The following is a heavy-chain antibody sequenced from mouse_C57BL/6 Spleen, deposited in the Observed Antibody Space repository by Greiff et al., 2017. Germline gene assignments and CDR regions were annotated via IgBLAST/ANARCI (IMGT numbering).Heavy chain of an antibody. CDR1: GFTFSSYG. J-gene: IGHJ1*03. Sequence: EVQRVESGGDLVKPGGSLKLSCAASGFTFSSYGMSWVRQTPDKRLEWVANISSGGSYTYYPDSVKGRFTISRDNAKNTLYLQMSSLKTEDTAMYYCARLGTTVGGSSWYFDVWGTGTTVTVSS. V-gene: IGHV5-6*01. D-gene: IGHD1-1*01. CDR2: ISSGGSYT. CDR3: ARLGTTVGGSSWYFDV.